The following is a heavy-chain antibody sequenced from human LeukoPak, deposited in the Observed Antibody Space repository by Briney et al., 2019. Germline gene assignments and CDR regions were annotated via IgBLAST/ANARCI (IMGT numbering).Heavy chain of an antibody. CDR3: ASKEGSIAVSSTWFY. V-gene: IGHV3-23*01. CDR1: GFTFNIYA. D-gene: IGHD6-19*01. J-gene: IGHJ4*02. Sequence: GGSLRLSCAVSGFTFNIYAMTWVRRAPGKGLEWVSGISNSGGSTYYADSVKGRFTTSRDSSKNILYLQMNSLRAEDTAIYFCASKEGSIAVSSTWFYWGQGTLVTVSS. CDR2: ISNSGGST.